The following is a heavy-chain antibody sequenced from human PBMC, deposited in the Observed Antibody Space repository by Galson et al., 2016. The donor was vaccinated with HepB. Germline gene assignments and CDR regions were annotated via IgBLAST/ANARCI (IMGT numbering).Heavy chain of an antibody. CDR2: ILSDGSNT. J-gene: IGHJ4*02. D-gene: IGHD4-11*01. Sequence: SLRLSCAASGFSFSSHAMHWVRQAPGKGLEWVAGILSDGSNTYYMDSVRGRFTISRDNSKNTLYLVMTSLSAEDTAVYYCARSNSATCLDYWGQGTLVTVSA. CDR1: GFSFSSHA. CDR3: ARSNSATCLDY. V-gene: IGHV3-30*12.